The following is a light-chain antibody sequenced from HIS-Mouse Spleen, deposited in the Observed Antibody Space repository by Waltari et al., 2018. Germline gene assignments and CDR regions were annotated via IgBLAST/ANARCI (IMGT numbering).Light chain of an antibody. CDR3: SSYAGSNNFVV. CDR2: EVS. Sequence: QSALTQPASASGSPGQSVTISCTGTSSDVGGYNSVSCYQQHPAKAPKLLIYEVSKQPSGVPARFSGSKSGNTASLTVSGLQAEDEADYYCSSYAGSNNFVVFGGGTKLTVL. V-gene: IGLV2-8*01. CDR1: SSDVGGYNS. J-gene: IGLJ2*01.